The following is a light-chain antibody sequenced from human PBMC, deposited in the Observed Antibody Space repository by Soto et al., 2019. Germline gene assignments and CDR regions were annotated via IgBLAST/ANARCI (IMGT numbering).Light chain of an antibody. V-gene: IGLV2-14*01. CDR2: EVS. CDR3: SSYTSSNYV. CDR1: SSDVGDYNY. J-gene: IGLJ1*01. Sequence: QYALTQPASVSGSPGQSITISCTGASSDVGDYNYVSWYQQHPGKAPKLMIYEVSNRPSGVSSRFSGSKSGNTASLTISGLQAEDEADYYCSSYTSSNYVFGTGTKLTVL.